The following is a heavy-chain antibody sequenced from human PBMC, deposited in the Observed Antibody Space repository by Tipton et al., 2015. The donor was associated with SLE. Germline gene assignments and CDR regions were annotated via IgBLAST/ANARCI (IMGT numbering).Heavy chain of an antibody. Sequence: TLPLTCTVSGGSISSSSYYWGWIRQPPGKGLEWIGSIYYSGSTYYNPSLKSRVTISVDTSKNQFSLKLSSVTAADTAVYYCARPGVAYGGYGAWADWGQGTMLTVSS. CDR1: GGSISSSSYY. D-gene: IGHD5-12*01. J-gene: IGHJ3*01. CDR3: ARPGVAYGGYGAWAD. V-gene: IGHV4-39*07. CDR2: IYYSGST.